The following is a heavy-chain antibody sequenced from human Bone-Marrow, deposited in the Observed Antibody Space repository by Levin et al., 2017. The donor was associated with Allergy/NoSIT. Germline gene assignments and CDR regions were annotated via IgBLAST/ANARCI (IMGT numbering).Heavy chain of an antibody. V-gene: IGHV3-30*09. Sequence: PGGSLRLSCVASGFRFNDYSMHWVRQGPGKGLEWVAFILYDGKIAQYGGAGKGRFAVSRDNSKNTLYLQMNDLRPEDTAVYYCARGLRGDSLTGMDVWGQGTMVTVSS. D-gene: IGHD4-17*01. CDR1: GFRFNDYS. J-gene: IGHJ6*02. CDR2: ILYDGKIA. CDR3: ARGLRGDSLTGMDV.